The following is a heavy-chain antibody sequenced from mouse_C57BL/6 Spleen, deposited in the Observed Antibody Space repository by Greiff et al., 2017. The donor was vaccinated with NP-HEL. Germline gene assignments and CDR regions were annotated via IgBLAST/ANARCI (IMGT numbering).Heavy chain of an antibody. CDR3: ARWGKFGYDGYFYAMDY. Sequence: QVQLQQSGAELVKPGASVKISCKASGYAFSSYWMNWVKQRPGKGLEWIGQIYPGDGDTNYNGKFKGKATLTADKSSSTAYMQLSSLTSEDSAVYFCARWGKFGYDGYFYAMDYWGQGTSVTVSS. CDR1: GYAFSSYW. J-gene: IGHJ4*01. D-gene: IGHD2-3*01. CDR2: IYPGDGDT. V-gene: IGHV1-80*01.